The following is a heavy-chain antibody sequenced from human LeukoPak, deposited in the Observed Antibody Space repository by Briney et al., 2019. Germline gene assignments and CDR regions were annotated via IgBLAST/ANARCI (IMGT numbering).Heavy chain of an antibody. Sequence: QAGRSLRLSCAASGFTFDDYAMHWVRQAPGKGLEWVSGISWNSGSIGYADSVKGRFTISRDNAKNSLYLQMNSLRAEDTALYYCAKDNNYDILTGGYFDYWGQGTLVTVSS. V-gene: IGHV3-9*01. CDR2: ISWNSGSI. CDR3: AKDNNYDILTGGYFDY. CDR1: GFTFDDYA. J-gene: IGHJ4*02. D-gene: IGHD3-9*01.